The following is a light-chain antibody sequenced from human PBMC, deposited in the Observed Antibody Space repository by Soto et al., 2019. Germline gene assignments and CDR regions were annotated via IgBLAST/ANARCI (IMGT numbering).Light chain of an antibody. Sequence: EIVLTQSPGTLSLSPGERATLSCRASQSVSSSYLAWYQQKPGQAPRLLIYGASSRATGIPDRFSGSGSGTDFTLTISRLEPEDFAVYYCQQYGSSRQFTFGPGTKVDI. CDR2: GAS. CDR3: QQYGSSRQFT. V-gene: IGKV3-20*01. CDR1: QSVSSSY. J-gene: IGKJ3*01.